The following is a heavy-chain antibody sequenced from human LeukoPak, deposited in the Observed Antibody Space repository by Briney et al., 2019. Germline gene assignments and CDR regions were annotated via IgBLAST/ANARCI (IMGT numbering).Heavy chain of an antibody. CDR2: VYHSGST. CDR3: VGWQPPRGIDS. CDR1: GGSMSILY. J-gene: IGHJ5*01. V-gene: IGHV4-59*08. Sequence: SETLSLTCTVSGGSMSILYWAWVRQPPGKALEWIGNVYHSGSTNYNPSLKTRLTLSVDKSNNQFSLSLRSVTAADTAMYYCVGWQPPRGIDSWVQGTLVSVSS. D-gene: IGHD2-15*01.